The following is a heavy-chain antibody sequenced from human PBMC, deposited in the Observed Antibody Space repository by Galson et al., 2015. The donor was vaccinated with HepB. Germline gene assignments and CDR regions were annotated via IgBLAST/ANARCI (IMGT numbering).Heavy chain of an antibody. CDR2: ITSSGGNS. V-gene: IGHV3-23*01. D-gene: IGHD2-15*01. J-gene: IGHJ4*02. CDR3: AKHGIMVANNPYHFHY. Sequence: SLRLSCAASGFSFTRYAMTWVRQAPGKGLEWVSSITSSGGNSYYTDSVKGRFTVSRDNSKNTLLLQLNSLRAEDTAMYFCAKHGIMVANNPYHFHYWGQGTLVTVSS. CDR1: GFSFTRYA.